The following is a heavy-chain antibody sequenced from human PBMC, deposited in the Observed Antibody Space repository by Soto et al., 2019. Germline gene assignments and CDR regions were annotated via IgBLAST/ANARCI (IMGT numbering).Heavy chain of an antibody. V-gene: IGHV3-30*18. Sequence: QVQLVESAGGVVQPGRSLRLSCTASGFTFSNYGMHWVRQAPGKGLEWVTVISYDGNVAYYADSVKGRFTSSRDNSKNTLYLQMNSLRNEDTAVYYCAKEGPITNWYFDYWGQGTLVTVSS. CDR1: GFTFSNYG. CDR2: ISYDGNVA. J-gene: IGHJ4*02. CDR3: AKEGPITNWYFDY. D-gene: IGHD1-1*01.